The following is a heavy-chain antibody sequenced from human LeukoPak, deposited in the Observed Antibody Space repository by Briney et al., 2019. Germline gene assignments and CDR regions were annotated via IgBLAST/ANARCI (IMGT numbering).Heavy chain of an antibody. CDR2: INPSGGST. V-gene: IGHV1-46*01. CDR1: GYTFTSYY. Sequence: ASVKVSCKASGYTFTSYYMHWVRQAPGQGLEWMGIINPSGGSTSYAQKFQGRVTMTRDTSTSTVYMELSSLRSEDTAVYYCARDGDQYYYDSSGYYLWWGQGTLVTVSS. J-gene: IGHJ4*02. CDR3: ARDGDQYYYDSSGYYLW. D-gene: IGHD3-22*01.